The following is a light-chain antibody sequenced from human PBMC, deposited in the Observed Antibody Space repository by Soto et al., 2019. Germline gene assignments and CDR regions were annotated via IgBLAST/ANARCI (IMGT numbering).Light chain of an antibody. CDR1: HSISIW. V-gene: IGKV1-5*03. Sequence: DIHMTQSPSTLSASVGDRVTITCRASHSISIWLAWYQQKPGKAPKILIYKASSLESGVPSRFSGSGSGTEFTLTISSLQPEDFATYYCQQANSFPITFGQGTRLEIK. CDR2: KAS. J-gene: IGKJ5*01. CDR3: QQANSFPIT.